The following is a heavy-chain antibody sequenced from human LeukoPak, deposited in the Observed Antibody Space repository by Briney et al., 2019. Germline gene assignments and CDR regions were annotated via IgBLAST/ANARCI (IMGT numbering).Heavy chain of an antibody. Sequence: ASVKVSCKASGYTFTSYDINWVRQATGQGLEWMGWMNPNSGNTGYAQKFQGRVTMTRNTSISTAYMELSSLRSEDTAVYYCARRGCSGGSCYPARFDYWGQGTLVTVSS. CDR1: GYTFTSYD. CDR3: ARRGCSGGSCYPARFDY. D-gene: IGHD2-15*01. J-gene: IGHJ4*02. V-gene: IGHV1-8*01. CDR2: MNPNSGNT.